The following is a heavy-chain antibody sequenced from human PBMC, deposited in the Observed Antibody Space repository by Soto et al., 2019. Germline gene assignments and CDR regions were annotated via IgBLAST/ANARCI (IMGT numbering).Heavy chain of an antibody. CDR1: GYSFSSHW. J-gene: IGHJ6*04. Sequence: PGESLKISGKGSGYSFSSHWIIWVRERPGKGLQWMVNIDPSDSYTKYSPSFQDHVTSSTDKSITTAYLQWSSLRASGPAVYYCARRDCSSPSCYLSYYYGMDVWGKGNTVTVSS. CDR2: IDPSDSYT. CDR3: ARRDCSSPSCYLSYYYGMDV. D-gene: IGHD2-2*01. V-gene: IGHV5-10-1*01.